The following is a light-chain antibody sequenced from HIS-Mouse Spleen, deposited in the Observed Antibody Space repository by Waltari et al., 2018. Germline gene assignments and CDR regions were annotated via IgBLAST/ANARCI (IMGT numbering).Light chain of an antibody. CDR2: GAS. CDR3: QQYNNWPPLP. J-gene: IGKJ4*01. V-gene: IGKV3-15*01. CDR1: QSVSSN. Sequence: EIVMTQSPATLSVSPWEIATLSCRASQSVSSNLAWYQHKPGQAPRLLIYGASTRAPGIPARFSGSGSGTEFTLTISSMQSEDFAVYYCQQYNNWPPLPFGGGTKVEIK.